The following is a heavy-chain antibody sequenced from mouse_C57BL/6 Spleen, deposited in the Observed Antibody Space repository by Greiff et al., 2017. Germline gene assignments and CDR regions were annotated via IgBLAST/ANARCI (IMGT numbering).Heavy chain of an antibody. Sequence: QVQLQQSGAELVKPGASVKLSCKASGYTFTSYWMHWVKQRPGQGLEWIGMIHPNSGSTNYNEKFKSKATLTVDKSSSTAYMQLSSLTSEDAAVYYCAYDYDRGYYAMDYWGQGTSVTVSS. CDR2: IHPNSGST. J-gene: IGHJ4*01. CDR3: AYDYDRGYYAMDY. V-gene: IGHV1-64*01. D-gene: IGHD2-4*01. CDR1: GYTFTSYW.